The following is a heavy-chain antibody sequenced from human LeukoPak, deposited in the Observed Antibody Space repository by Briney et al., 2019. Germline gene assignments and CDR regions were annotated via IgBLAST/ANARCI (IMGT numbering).Heavy chain of an antibody. CDR2: IRAAGTST. D-gene: IGHD1-20*01. V-gene: IGHV3-23*01. J-gene: IGHJ3*02. Sequence: GGSLRLSCAASGFTFSSYAMSWVRQAPGKGLEWVSAIRAAGTSTYYADSVRGRFTISRDNCKNTLYLQMDSLRAEDTAVYFCAKDRRYNWNDGNAFDIWGQGTMVTVSS. CDR3: AKDRRYNWNDGNAFDI. CDR1: GFTFSSYA.